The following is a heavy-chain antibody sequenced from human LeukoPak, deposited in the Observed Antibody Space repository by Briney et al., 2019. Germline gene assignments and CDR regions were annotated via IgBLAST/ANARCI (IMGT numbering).Heavy chain of an antibody. CDR2: IRYSGRT. CDR3: ARLPDVSGWPFDY. Sequence: PSETLSLTCTASDDSISRDFWTWIRQPPGKGLEWIGYIRYSGRTEYNPSLKSRVTISIQTSKNQFPLKLTSVTAAGTAIYYCARLPDVSGWPFDYWGQGILVTVSS. CDR1: DDSISRDF. D-gene: IGHD6-19*01. J-gene: IGHJ4*02. V-gene: IGHV4-59*01.